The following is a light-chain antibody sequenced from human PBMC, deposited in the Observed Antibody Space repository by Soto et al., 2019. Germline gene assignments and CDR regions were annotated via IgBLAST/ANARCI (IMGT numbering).Light chain of an antibody. Sequence: EIVMTQSPATLSVSPGERATLSCRASQSVSSNLAWYQQKPGQAPRLLIYVESTRATGIPARFSGSGSGTEFTLTISSMQSEDFAVYYCQQYNNWXPWTFGQGTKV. CDR3: QQYNNWXPWT. CDR2: VES. J-gene: IGKJ1*01. CDR1: QSVSSN. V-gene: IGKV3-15*01.